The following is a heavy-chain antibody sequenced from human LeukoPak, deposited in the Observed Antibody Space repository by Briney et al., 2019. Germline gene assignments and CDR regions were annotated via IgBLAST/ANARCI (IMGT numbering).Heavy chain of an antibody. Sequence: GASVNVSCKASGYTFTSYGISWVRQAPGQGLEWMGWMSAYNGNTNYAQKLQGRVTMTTDTSTSTAYMELRSLSSDDTAVYYCARLSATRFSYYYYYMDVWGKGTTVTVSS. J-gene: IGHJ6*03. V-gene: IGHV1-18*01. CDR3: ARLSATRFSYYYYYMDV. D-gene: IGHD1-26*01. CDR2: MSAYNGNT. CDR1: GYTFTSYG.